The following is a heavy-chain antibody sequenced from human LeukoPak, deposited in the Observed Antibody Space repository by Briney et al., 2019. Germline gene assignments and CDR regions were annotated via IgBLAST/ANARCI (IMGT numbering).Heavy chain of an antibody. J-gene: IGHJ4*02. D-gene: IGHD6-13*01. CDR2: IYHSGST. Sequence: SETLSLTCAVSGGSISSGGYSWSWIRQPPGKGLEWIGYIYHSGSTYYNPSLKSRVTISVDRSKNQFSLKLSSVTAADTAVYYCARGYSSSWYGGRLDYWGQGTLVTVSS. CDR1: GGSISSGGYS. V-gene: IGHV4-30-2*01. CDR3: ARGYSSSWYGGRLDY.